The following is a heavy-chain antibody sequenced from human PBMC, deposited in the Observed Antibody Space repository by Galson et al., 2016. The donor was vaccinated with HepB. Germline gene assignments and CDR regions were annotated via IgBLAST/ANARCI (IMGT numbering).Heavy chain of an antibody. J-gene: IGHJ4*02. CDR2: INSGGGDT. D-gene: IGHD5-18*01. CDR3: ARGAATDISYDY. Sequence: SVKVSCKASGYTFTTYYMHWVRQAPGQGLEWMGIINSGGGDTTHAEKFQGRVTMTRDTSTDTVYMELSSLRSEDTAVYYCARGAATDISYDYWGREPWSPSPQ. V-gene: IGHV1-46*01. CDR1: GYTFTTYY.